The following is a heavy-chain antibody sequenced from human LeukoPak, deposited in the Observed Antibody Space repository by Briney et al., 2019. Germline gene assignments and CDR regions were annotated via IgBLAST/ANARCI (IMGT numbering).Heavy chain of an antibody. D-gene: IGHD4-17*01. CDR1: GLTFDDYA. Sequence: GGSLRLSCAASGLTFDDYAMHWVRQAPGKGLEWVSGISWNSGSIGYADSVKGRFTISRDNAKNSLYLQMNSLRAEDMALYYCAKAKDYGDKSNYMDVWGKGTTVTVSS. V-gene: IGHV3-9*03. CDR3: AKAKDYGDKSNYMDV. CDR2: ISWNSGSI. J-gene: IGHJ6*03.